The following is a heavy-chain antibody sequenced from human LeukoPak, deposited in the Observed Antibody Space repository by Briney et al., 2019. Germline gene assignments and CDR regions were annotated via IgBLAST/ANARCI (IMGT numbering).Heavy chain of an antibody. CDR3: AKSVIGGSGSYYSGADY. D-gene: IGHD3-22*01. V-gene: IGHV3-23*01. CDR1: GFTFTSYA. CDR2: VSGSGGTT. J-gene: IGHJ4*02. Sequence: PGGSLRLSCAVSGFTFTSYAMSWVRQAPGKGLEWVSGVSGSGGTTYYADSVKGRFTISRDNSKNTLYLQMNSLRPEDTAMYYCAKSVIGGSGSYYSGADYWGQGTLVTVTS.